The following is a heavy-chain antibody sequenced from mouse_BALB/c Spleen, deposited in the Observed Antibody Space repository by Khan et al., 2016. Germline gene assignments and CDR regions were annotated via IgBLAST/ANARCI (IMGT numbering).Heavy chain of an antibody. J-gene: IGHJ4*01. D-gene: IGHD1-3*01. Sequence: EVKLLESGGGLVQPGGSLNLSCAASGFDFSRYWMSWARQAPGKGQEWIGEINPGSSTINYTPSLKDKFIISRDNAKNTLYLQMSKVRSEDTALYYCARSGNYYARDYWGQGTSVTVSS. CDR2: INPGSSTI. V-gene: IGHV4-2*02. CDR1: GFDFSRYW. CDR3: ARSGNYYARDY.